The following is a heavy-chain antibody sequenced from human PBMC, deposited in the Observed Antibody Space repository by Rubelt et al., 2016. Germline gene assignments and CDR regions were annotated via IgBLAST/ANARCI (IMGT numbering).Heavy chain of an antibody. J-gene: IGHJ5*02. CDR3: ARGEVAVPAATRQNWGFDP. Sequence: QVQLVQSGAEVKKPGASVKVSCKASGYTFTGYYMHWVRQAPGQGLEWMGWINPNSGGTNYAQKFQGWVTMTRETSISTAYMELSRLRSDDTAVYYCARGEVAVPAATRQNWGFDPWGQGTLVTVSS. CDR2: INPNSGGT. D-gene: IGHD2-2*01. V-gene: IGHV1-2*04. CDR1: GYTFTGYY.